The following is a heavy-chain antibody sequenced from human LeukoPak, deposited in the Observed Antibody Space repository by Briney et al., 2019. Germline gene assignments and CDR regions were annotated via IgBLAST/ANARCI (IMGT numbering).Heavy chain of an antibody. J-gene: IGHJ4*02. CDR2: MYYDGTT. CDR3: ARRSDSGSDDGEDYFDY. D-gene: IGHD1-26*01. Sequence: SETLSLTCTVSGGSIFSTSFYWGWIRQPPGKGLEWIGSMYYDGTTYHNPPLKSRVTISVDTSNSQFSLRLTSVTAADTAVYFCARRSDSGSDDGEDYFDYWGQGTLVTVSS. V-gene: IGHV4-39*01. CDR1: GGSIFSTSFY.